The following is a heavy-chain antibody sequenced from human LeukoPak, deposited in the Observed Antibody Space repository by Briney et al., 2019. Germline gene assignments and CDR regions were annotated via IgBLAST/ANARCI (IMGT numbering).Heavy chain of an antibody. CDR3: ATQYYGSGPIKGFYYYYYMDV. D-gene: IGHD3-10*01. CDR2: IIPIFGTA. J-gene: IGHJ6*03. CDR1: GNNFSGYY. V-gene: IGHV1-69*06. Sequence: ASVKVSCKASGNNFSGYYMHWVRQAPGQGLEWMGGIIPIFGTANYAQKFQGRGTITVDKSTTTAYMELRSLRSDDTAVYYCATQYYGSGPIKGFYYYYYMDVWGKGTTVTISS.